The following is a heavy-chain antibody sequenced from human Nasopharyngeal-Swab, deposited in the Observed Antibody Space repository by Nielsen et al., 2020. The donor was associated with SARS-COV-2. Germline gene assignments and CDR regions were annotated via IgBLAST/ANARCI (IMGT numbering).Heavy chain of an antibody. J-gene: IGHJ4*02. V-gene: IGHV4-34*01. D-gene: IGHD6-13*01. CDR3: ARIAAAGIFDY. CDR2: INHSGST. Sequence: PGKGLEWIGEINHSGSTNYNPSLKSRVTISVDTSKNQFSLKLSSVTAADTAVYYCARIAAAGIFDYWGQGTLVTVSS.